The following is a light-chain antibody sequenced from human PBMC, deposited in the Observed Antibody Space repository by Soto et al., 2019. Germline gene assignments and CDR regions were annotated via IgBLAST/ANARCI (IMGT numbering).Light chain of an antibody. CDR3: FSFTTTSTHV. Sequence: QSALTQPPSASGSPGQSVTISCTGTSSDVGAYIFVSWYQQHPGKAPKLMVYDVNRRPPGVPDRFFGSKSGNTASLTVSGLQAEDEAEYFCFSFTTTSTHVFGAGTKLTVL. CDR1: SSDVGAYIF. J-gene: IGLJ1*01. V-gene: IGLV2-8*01. CDR2: DVN.